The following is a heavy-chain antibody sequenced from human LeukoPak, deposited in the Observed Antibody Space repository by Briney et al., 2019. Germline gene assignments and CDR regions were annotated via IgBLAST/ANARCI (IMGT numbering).Heavy chain of an antibody. V-gene: IGHV4-59*01. CDR2: IYYSGST. J-gene: IGHJ4*02. CDR1: GGSISSYY. Sequence: SETLSLTRTVSGGSISSYYWSWIRQPPGKGLEWIGYIYYSGSTNYNPSLKSRVTISVDTSKNKFSLKLSSVTAADTAVYYCARGTVDTAMAAFDYWGQGTLVTVSS. D-gene: IGHD5-18*01. CDR3: ARGTVDTAMAAFDY.